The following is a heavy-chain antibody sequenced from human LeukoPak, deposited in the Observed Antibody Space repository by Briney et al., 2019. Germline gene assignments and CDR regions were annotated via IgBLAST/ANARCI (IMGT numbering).Heavy chain of an antibody. D-gene: IGHD2-21*02. V-gene: IGHV5-51*01. CDR2: IYPGDSDT. Sequence: GESLKISCKGSGYSFTSYWIGWVRQMPGKGLEWMGIIYPGDSDTRYSPSFQGQVTISADKSISTAYLQWSSLKASDTAMYYCARYAYCGGDCYSDSYFDYWGQGTLVTVSS. CDR1: GYSFTSYW. J-gene: IGHJ4*02. CDR3: ARYAYCGGDCYSDSYFDY.